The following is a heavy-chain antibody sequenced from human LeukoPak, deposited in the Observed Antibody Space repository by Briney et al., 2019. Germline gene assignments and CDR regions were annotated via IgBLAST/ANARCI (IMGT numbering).Heavy chain of an antibody. V-gene: IGHV3-23*01. CDR1: GFTFNNYA. CDR2: ISSSGGST. D-gene: IGHD3-10*01. CDR3: AKDVHRGPSYFDY. J-gene: IGHJ4*02. Sequence: GGSLRLSCAGSGFTFNNYAMSWVRQAPGKGLEWVSTISSSGGSTYYADSMRGRFTISRDNSKNTLYLQMNSLRADDTAVYYCAKDVHRGPSYFDYWGQETLVTVSS.